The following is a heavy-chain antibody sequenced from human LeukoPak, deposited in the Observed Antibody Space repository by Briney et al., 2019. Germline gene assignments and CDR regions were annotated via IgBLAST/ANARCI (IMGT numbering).Heavy chain of an antibody. CDR2: IYYSGST. CDR1: GGSINSDY. CDR3: ARRRSASGSFMDV. D-gene: IGHD6-13*01. V-gene: IGHV4-59*08. J-gene: IGHJ6*03. Sequence: SETLSLTCTVSGGSINSDYWSWIRQPQGKGLEWIGYIYYSGSTNYNPSLKSRVTISVDTSKSQFSLKLTSVTAADTAVYYCARRRSASGSFMDVWGKGTTVTVSS.